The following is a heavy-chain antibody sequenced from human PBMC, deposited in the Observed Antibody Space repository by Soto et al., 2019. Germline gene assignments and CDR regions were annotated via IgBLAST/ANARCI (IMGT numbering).Heavy chain of an antibody. CDR1: GGSISSGDYY. CDR2: IYYSGST. D-gene: IGHD4-17*01. J-gene: IGHJ4*02. CDR3: AREGTQDYGDYVSFGY. Sequence: QVQLQESGPGLVKPSQTLSFTCTVSGGSISSGDYYWSWIRQPPGKGLEWIGYIYYSGSTYYNPSLKSRVTISVDTSKNQFSLKLSSVTAADTAVYYCAREGTQDYGDYVSFGYWGQGTLVTVSS. V-gene: IGHV4-30-4*01.